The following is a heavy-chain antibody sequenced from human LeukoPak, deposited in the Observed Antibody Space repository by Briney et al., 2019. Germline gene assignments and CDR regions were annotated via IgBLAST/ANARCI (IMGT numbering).Heavy chain of an antibody. J-gene: IGHJ3*01. V-gene: IGHV3-48*01. D-gene: IGHD3-9*01. Sequence: PGGSLRLSCAASGFTFSSYSMNWVRQAPGKGLEWLSYVNSYSSLIDYADSVKGRFTISRDNAKNSLYLQMNSLRAEDAAVYYCARYLVWAFDFWGQGKMVSVSS. CDR1: GFTFSSYS. CDR3: ARYLVWAFDF. CDR2: VNSYSSLI.